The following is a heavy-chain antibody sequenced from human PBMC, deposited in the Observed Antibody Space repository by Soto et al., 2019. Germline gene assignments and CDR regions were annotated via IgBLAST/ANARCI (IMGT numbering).Heavy chain of an antibody. CDR1: GVSIRSYY. J-gene: IGHJ6*02. D-gene: IGHD3-10*01. CDR3: ARDPLLSGNYAMDV. Sequence: TLSLTCTVSGVSIRSYYWTWIRQAPGRGFEWIGYIYFSGSTNYNPSLKSRVTISVDTSKNQFSLKVRSVTAADTAVYYCARDPLLSGNYAMDVWGQGTAVTVSS. CDR2: IYFSGST. V-gene: IGHV4-59*12.